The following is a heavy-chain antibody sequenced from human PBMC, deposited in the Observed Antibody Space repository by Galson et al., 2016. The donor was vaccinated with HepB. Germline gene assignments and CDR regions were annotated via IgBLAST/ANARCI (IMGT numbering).Heavy chain of an antibody. J-gene: IGHJ4*02. D-gene: IGHD3-22*01. Sequence: SLRLSCAASGFMFRSRGFHWVRQAPGKGLEWVALIWYDGSHEKYAESVKGRFTISRDASRDTLYLQMNSLRVEDTALYFCARDSVNDYDSHSYPDYWGQGTLVIVSS. CDR3: ARDSVNDYDSHSYPDY. CDR1: GFMFRSRG. V-gene: IGHV3-33*01. CDR2: IWYDGSHE.